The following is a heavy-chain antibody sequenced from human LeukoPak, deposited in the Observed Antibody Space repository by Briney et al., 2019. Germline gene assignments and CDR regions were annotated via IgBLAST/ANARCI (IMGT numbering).Heavy chain of an antibody. CDR1: GGTFSSYA. V-gene: IGHV1-69*13. D-gene: IGHD2-15*01. CDR3: ASGYCSGGSCYLGYYYYYYMDV. J-gene: IGHJ6*03. Sequence: SVKVSCKASGGTFSSYAISWVRQAPGQGLEWMGGIIPIFGTANYAQKFQGRVTITADESTSTAYMELSSLRSEDTAVYYCASGYCSGGSCYLGYYYYYYMDVWGKGTTVTISS. CDR2: IIPIFGTA.